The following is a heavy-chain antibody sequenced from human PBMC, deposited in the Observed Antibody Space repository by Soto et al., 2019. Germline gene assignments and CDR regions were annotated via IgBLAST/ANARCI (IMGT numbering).Heavy chain of an antibody. CDR2: INPSGGST. V-gene: IGHV1-46*01. Sequence: ASVKVSCKASGYTFTSYYIHWVRQAPGQGLEWMGIINPSGGSTSYAQKFQGRVTMTRDTSTSTVYMELSSLRSEDTAVYYCARDADSCSSTSCYPQLYDYWGQGTLVTVSS. CDR1: GYTFTSYY. D-gene: IGHD2-2*01. CDR3: ARDADSCSSTSCYPQLYDY. J-gene: IGHJ4*02.